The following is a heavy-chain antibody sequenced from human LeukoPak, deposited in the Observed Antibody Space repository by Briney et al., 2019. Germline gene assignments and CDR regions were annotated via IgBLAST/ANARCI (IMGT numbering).Heavy chain of an antibody. J-gene: IGHJ3*02. CDR1: GLTFSNYW. CDR2: IRCDGSNK. CDR3: AKDLVGATGI. Sequence: PGGSLRLSCTASGLTFSNYWMTWVRQAPGKGLEWVAFIRCDGSNKYYADSVKGRFTISRDNSKNTLYLQMNSLRAEDTAVYYCAKDLVGATGIWGQGTMVTVSS. V-gene: IGHV3-30*02. D-gene: IGHD1-26*01.